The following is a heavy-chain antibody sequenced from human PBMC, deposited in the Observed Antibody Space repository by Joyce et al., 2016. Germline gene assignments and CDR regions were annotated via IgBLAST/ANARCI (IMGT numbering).Heavy chain of an antibody. CDR2: ISGGTKAI. CDR1: GFTFSTHS. J-gene: IGHJ6*02. V-gene: IGHV3-48*04. CDR3: ARDGAVPYIRYYYGMDV. D-gene: IGHD2-2*02. Sequence: EVQLVESGGGLVQPGGSLRLSCAASGFTFSTHSMNWVRQAPGKGLEWVAYISGGTKAIYYADAVKGRFTISRDDAKSSLYLQMNSLRVDDTAVYYCARDGAVPYIRYYYGMDVWGQGTTVTVSS.